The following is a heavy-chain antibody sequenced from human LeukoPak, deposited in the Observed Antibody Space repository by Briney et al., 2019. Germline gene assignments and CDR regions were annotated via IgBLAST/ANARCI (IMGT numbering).Heavy chain of an antibody. D-gene: IGHD3-22*01. CDR1: GYTFTGYY. V-gene: IGHV1-2*02. CDR2: INPNSGGT. CDR3: AREGGTYYYDSRPPVANDY. J-gene: IGHJ4*02. Sequence: ASVKVSCKASGYTFTGYYMHWVRQAPGQGLEWMGWINPNSGGTNYAQKFQGRVTMTRDTSISTAYMELSRLRSDDTAVYYCAREGGTYYYDSRPPVANDYWGQGTLVTVSS.